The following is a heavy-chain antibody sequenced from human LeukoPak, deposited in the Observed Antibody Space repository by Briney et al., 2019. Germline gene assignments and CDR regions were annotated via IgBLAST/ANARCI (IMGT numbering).Heavy chain of an antibody. D-gene: IGHD6-19*01. CDR2: IYYSGST. V-gene: IGHV4-30-4*01. J-gene: IGHJ6*02. Sequence: SQTLSLTCTVSGGSISSGDYYWSWLRQPPGKGLEWIGYIYYSGSTYYNPSLKSRVTISVDTSKNQFSLKLSSVTAADTAVYYCASNSGSSVAGYYYYGMDVWGQGTTVTVSS. CDR1: GGSISSGDYY. CDR3: ASNSGSSVAGYYYYGMDV.